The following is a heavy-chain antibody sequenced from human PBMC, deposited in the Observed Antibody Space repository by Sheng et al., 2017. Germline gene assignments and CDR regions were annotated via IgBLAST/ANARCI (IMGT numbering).Heavy chain of an antibody. V-gene: IGHV1-69*04. CDR3: ARDGGFMGYYYYYYMDV. CDR1: GGTFSSYA. J-gene: IGHJ6*03. Sequence: QVQLVQSGAEVKKPGSSVKVSCKASGGTFSSYAISWVRQAPGQGLEWMGGIIPILGIANYAQKFQGRVTITADKSTSTAYMELSSLRSEDTAVYYCARDGGFMGYYYYYYMDVWGKGTTVTVSS. D-gene: IGHD3-10*01. CDR2: IIPILGIA.